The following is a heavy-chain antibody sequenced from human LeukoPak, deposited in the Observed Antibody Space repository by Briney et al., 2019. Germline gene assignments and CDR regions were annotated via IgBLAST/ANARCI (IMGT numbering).Heavy chain of an antibody. CDR3: AREGTWSYYYDY. J-gene: IGHJ4*02. CDR1: GFTFNSFA. CDR2: IYSGGST. Sequence: PGGSLRLSCAASGFTFNSFAMNWVRQAPGKGLEWVSVIYSGGSTYYADPVKGRFTISRDNSKNTLYLQMNSLRAEDTAVYYCAREGTWSYYYDYWGQGTLVTVSS. V-gene: IGHV3-66*01. D-gene: IGHD1-26*01.